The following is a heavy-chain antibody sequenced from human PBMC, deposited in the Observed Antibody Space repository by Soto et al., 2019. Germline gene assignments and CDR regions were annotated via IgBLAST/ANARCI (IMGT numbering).Heavy chain of an antibody. CDR1: GGSISSYY. D-gene: IGHD3-10*01. J-gene: IGHJ2*01. V-gene: IGHV4-59*01. CDR2: IYYSGST. CDR3: ARAGFGELFWYFDL. Sequence: QVQLQESGPGLVKPSETLSLTCTASGGSISSYYWSWIRQPPGKGLEWIGYIYYSGSTNYNPSLKSRVTISVDTSKNQFSLKLSSVTAADTAVYYCARAGFGELFWYFDLWGRGTLVTVSS.